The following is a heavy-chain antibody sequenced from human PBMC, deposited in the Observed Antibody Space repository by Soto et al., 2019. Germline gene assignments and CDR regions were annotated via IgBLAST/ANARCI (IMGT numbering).Heavy chain of an antibody. Sequence: ASVKVSCKASGYTFTSYGISWVRQAPGQGLEWMGWISAYKGNTNYAQKLQGRVTMTTDTSTSTAYMELRSLRSDDTAVYYCARDRLVPAAIEYYYYGMDVWGQGTTVTVSS. CDR2: ISAYKGNT. CDR3: ARDRLVPAAIEYYYYGMDV. D-gene: IGHD2-2*01. CDR1: GYTFTSYG. V-gene: IGHV1-18*01. J-gene: IGHJ6*02.